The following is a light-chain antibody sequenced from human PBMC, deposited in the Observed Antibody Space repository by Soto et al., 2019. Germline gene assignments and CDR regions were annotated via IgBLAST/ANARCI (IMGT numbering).Light chain of an antibody. CDR3: TSYGGRDNLI. CDR1: SSDVGGYNY. V-gene: IGLV2-8*01. Sequence: QSALTQPPSASGSPGQSVTISCTGTSSDVGGYNYVSWFQQHPGKAPKLIISEVNKRPSGVPDRFSGSKSGNTASLTVSGPQAEDEADYYCTSYGGRDNLIFGGGTKLTVL. J-gene: IGLJ2*01. CDR2: EVN.